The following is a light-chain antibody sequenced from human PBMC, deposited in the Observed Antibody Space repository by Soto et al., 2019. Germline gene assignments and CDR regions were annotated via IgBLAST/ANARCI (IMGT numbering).Light chain of an antibody. J-gene: IGKJ1*01. Sequence: AIQMTQSPSSLSASVGDRVTMTCRASQGINKKLAWYQQKPGKAPKLLIYAASNLHSGVPSRFSGSGSGTDFALTISSLQPEDFATYFCLHDYNYPRTFGQGTKVE. CDR2: AAS. CDR1: QGINKK. CDR3: LHDYNYPRT. V-gene: IGKV1-6*01.